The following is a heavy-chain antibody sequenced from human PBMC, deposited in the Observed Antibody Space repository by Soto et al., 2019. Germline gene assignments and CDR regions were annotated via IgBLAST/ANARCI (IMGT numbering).Heavy chain of an antibody. CDR2: INPSGGST. V-gene: IGHV1-46*03. Sequence: VQVVQSGAEVKKPGASVKVSCKASGYTFTSYYMHWVRLAPGQGLEWMGIINPSGGSTSYAQKVQGRVTMTRDTSTSTVYRALSSLRSEETAVYYCARVSPGSGFGDDYWGQGTLVTVSS. CDR3: ARVSPGSGFGDDY. CDR1: GYTFTSYY. D-gene: IGHD6-19*01. J-gene: IGHJ4*02.